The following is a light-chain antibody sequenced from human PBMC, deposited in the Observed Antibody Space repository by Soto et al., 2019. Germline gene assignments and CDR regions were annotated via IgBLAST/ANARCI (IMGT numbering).Light chain of an antibody. V-gene: IGLV2-8*01. J-gene: IGLJ3*02. CDR1: SSDVGGYNY. CDR3: SSFAGSNNLV. CDR2: EVS. Sequence: QSALTQPPSAPGSPGQSVTISCTGTSSDVGGYNYVSWYQQHPDKAPKLMIYEVSKRPSGVPDRVSGSKSGNTASLTVSGLQAEDEADYYCSSFAGSNNLVFGGGTKLTVL.